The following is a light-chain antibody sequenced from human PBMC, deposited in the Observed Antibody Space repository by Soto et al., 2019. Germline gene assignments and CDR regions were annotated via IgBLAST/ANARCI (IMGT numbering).Light chain of an antibody. CDR2: EVV. Sequence: QSALTQPPSASGSPGQSVTISCTGTKNDIGVYDFVSWYQHHPGKAPRLIIYEVVQRPSGVPDRFSGSKSGNTASLTISGLQAEDEADYYCCSYAGSYTVVFGGGTKLTVL. J-gene: IGLJ2*01. CDR1: KNDIGVYDF. CDR3: CSYAGSYTVV. V-gene: IGLV2-11*01.